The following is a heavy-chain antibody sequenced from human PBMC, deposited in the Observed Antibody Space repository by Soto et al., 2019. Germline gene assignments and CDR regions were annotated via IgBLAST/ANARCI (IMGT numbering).Heavy chain of an antibody. J-gene: IGHJ4*02. CDR1: GGTFSSYA. Sequence: QVQLVQSGAEVKKPGSSVKVSCTASGGTFSSYAISWVRQSPGQGLEWMGGIIPIFGTANYAQKFQGRVTITADESTSTAYMELRSLRSEDTDVYYCASFDSSCYYVARLDYWGQGTLVTVSS. V-gene: IGHV1-69*01. D-gene: IGHD3-22*01. CDR3: ASFDSSCYYVARLDY. CDR2: IIPIFGTA.